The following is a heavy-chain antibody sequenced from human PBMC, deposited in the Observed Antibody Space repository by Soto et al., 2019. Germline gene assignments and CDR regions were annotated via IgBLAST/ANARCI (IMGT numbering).Heavy chain of an antibody. CDR3: ARDTVAAAGHTYYYYGMDV. D-gene: IGHD6-13*01. CDR2: ISSSSSTI. Sequence: EVQLVESGGGLVQPGGSLRLSCAASGFTFSSYSMNWVRQAPGKGLEGVSYISSSSSTIYYADSVKGRFTISRDNAKNSLYLQMNSLRDEDTAVYYCARDTVAAAGHTYYYYGMDVWGQGTTVTVSS. V-gene: IGHV3-48*02. J-gene: IGHJ6*02. CDR1: GFTFSSYS.